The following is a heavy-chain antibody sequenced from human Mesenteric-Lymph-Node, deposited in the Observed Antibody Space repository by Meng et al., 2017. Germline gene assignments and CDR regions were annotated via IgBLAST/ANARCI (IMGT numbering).Heavy chain of an antibody. D-gene: IGHD1-7*01. CDR3: VRRSLGNFFDS. Sequence: DVQLVESGGTLVQPGGSLRLSCAASGFIFSDHYMNWVRQAPGKGLEWVGRIRNKANYYIAEYAASVKGRFTISRDDSKSSLYLQMNSLKTEDSAVYYCVRRSLGNFFDSWGQGTLVTVSS. CDR1: GFIFSDHY. J-gene: IGHJ4*02. CDR2: IRNKANYYIA. V-gene: IGHV3-72*01.